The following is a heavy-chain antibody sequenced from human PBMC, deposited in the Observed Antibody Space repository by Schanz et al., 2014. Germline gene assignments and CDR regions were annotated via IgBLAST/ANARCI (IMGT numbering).Heavy chain of an antibody. D-gene: IGHD3-3*01. CDR2: INPNSGDT. CDR1: GYTYTGYY. Sequence: QVHLVQSGAEVKKPGASVKVSCKASGYTYTGYYIHWVRQAPGQGLEWMGWINPNSGDTTYAQRFQGRVTMTRDTSISAAYMDLSGLTSDDTAVYYCASDFWSGYSHYYYGLDVWGQGTTVTVSS. CDR3: ASDFWSGYSHYYYGLDV. J-gene: IGHJ6*02. V-gene: IGHV1-2*02.